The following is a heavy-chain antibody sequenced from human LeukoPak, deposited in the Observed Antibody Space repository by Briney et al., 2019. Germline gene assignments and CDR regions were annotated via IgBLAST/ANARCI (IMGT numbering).Heavy chain of an antibody. CDR3: ARVVADYVWGSYRRNWFDP. J-gene: IGHJ5*02. Sequence: SETLSLTCTVSGGSISSYYWSWIRQPPGKGLEWIGYIYYSGSNNYNPSLKSRVTISVDTSKNQFSLKLSSVTAADTAVYYCARVVADYVWGSYRRNWFDPWGQGTLVTVSS. CDR1: GGSISSYY. CDR2: IYYSGSN. V-gene: IGHV4-59*01. D-gene: IGHD3-16*02.